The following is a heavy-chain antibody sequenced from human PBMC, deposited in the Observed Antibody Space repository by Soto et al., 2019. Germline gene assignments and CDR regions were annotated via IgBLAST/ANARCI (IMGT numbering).Heavy chain of an antibody. CDR2: VYHTGRT. D-gene: IGHD2-2*01. V-gene: IGHV4-61*01. CDR1: GGSFKSGSYS. Sequence: SETLSLTCAVSGGSFKSGSYSWSWIRQPPGKGLEWIGYVYHTGRTSYNPSLKSRVSISMDTSISTAYMELSRLRSDDTAVYYCARVPDGWGIVVVPAAREMWRFDPWGQGTLVTVSS. CDR3: ARVPDGWGIVVVPAAREMWRFDP. J-gene: IGHJ5*02.